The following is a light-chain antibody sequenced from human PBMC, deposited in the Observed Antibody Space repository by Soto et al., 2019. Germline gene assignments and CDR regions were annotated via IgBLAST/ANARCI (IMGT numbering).Light chain of an antibody. CDR3: QQRHNWFSIS. J-gene: IGKJ5*01. Sequence: EVVLTQSPATLSLSPGERATLSCRASQSVSSYVAWYQQRPGQAPRLLIYDASNRATGIPARFSGSGSGTDFTLTISSLEPEDFAVYYCQQRHNWFSISFGQGTRLEIK. CDR2: DAS. V-gene: IGKV3-11*01. CDR1: QSVSSY.